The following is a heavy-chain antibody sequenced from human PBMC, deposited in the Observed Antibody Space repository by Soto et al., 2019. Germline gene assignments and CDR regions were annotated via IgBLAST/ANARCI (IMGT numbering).Heavy chain of an antibody. Sequence: NPSETLSLTCTVSGGSISRYFWSWIRQSPGKGLEWIGYIFYTGSTTYNPSLKSRVTISIDTSKNQFSLKLSSLTAADTAVYYCAHFSDLEWFDPWGQGTLVTAPQ. CDR1: GGSISRYF. J-gene: IGHJ5*02. CDR2: IFYTGST. D-gene: IGHD2-21*01. CDR3: AHFSDLEWFDP. V-gene: IGHV4-59*01.